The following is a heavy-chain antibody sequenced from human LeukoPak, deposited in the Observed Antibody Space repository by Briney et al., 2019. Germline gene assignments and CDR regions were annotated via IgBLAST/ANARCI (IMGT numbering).Heavy chain of an antibody. CDR1: GGSFSGYY. V-gene: IGHV4-34*01. CDR3: ARDRHVMVRGVPEGMDV. Sequence: PSETLSLTCAVYGGSFSGYYWSWIRQSPGKGLEWIGEINHSGSTNYNPSLKSRVTISVDTSKNQFSLKLSSVTAADTAVYYCARDRHVMVRGVPEGMDVWGKGTTVTVSS. CDR2: INHSGST. J-gene: IGHJ6*04. D-gene: IGHD3-10*01.